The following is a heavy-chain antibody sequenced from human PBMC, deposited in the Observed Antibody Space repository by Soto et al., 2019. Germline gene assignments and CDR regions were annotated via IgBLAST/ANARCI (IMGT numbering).Heavy chain of an antibody. CDR2: IGRSGETI. CDR3: ARDSRGGAARRPTFYY. J-gene: IGHJ4*02. Sequence: GSLRPSCVGSGFTFSSFEMNWVRQTPGKGLEWLSYIGRSGETIYYADSVKGRFTISSDNAKSSLFLQMNGLGDEDTGIYYCARDSRGGAARRPTFYYWGRGTLVTVSS. V-gene: IGHV3-48*03. D-gene: IGHD6-6*01. CDR1: GFTFSSFE.